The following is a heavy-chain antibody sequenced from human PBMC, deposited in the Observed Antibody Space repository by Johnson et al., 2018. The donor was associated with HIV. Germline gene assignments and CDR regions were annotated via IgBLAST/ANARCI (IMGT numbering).Heavy chain of an antibody. D-gene: IGHD2-2*01. CDR2: IWYDGSNK. CDR3: AKVVRRDLDAFDI. CDR1: GFTFSSYG. V-gene: IGHV3-33*06. J-gene: IGHJ3*02. Sequence: QVQLVESGGGLVKPGGSLRLSCAASGFTFSSYGMHWVRQAPGKGLEWVAVIWYDGSNKYYADSVKGRFTISRDNSKNTLYLQMNSLRAEDTAVYYCAKVVRRDLDAFDIWGQGTMVTVSS.